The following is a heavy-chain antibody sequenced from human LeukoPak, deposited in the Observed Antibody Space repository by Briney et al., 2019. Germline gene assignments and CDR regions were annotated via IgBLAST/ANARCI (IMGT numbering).Heavy chain of an antibody. Sequence: GGSLRLSRAAPRFTLTSYIMNWVRQTPGKGLEWVSSISRSSSYIYYPDSVKGRFTIPRDSAKNTLYLQMNSLRAEDTAVYYCARFDYGDYFDYWGQGTLVTVSS. CDR3: ARFDYGDYFDY. J-gene: IGHJ4*02. D-gene: IGHD4-17*01. CDR2: ISRSSSYI. V-gene: IGHV3-21*01. CDR1: RFTLTSYI.